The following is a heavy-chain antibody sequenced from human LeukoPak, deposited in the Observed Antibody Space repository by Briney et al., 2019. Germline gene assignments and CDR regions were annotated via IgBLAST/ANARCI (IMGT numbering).Heavy chain of an antibody. CDR1: GFTFSNYG. J-gene: IGHJ3*02. D-gene: IGHD6-19*01. CDR2: ISYDGSAK. CDR3: AKDRRQWLATGAFDI. Sequence: GGSLRLSCAASGFTFSNYGMHWVRQAPGKGLEWVAVISYDGSAKYYGDSVKGRFTISRDSSTNALYLQMNSLRPEDTAVYYCAKDRRQWLATGAFDIWGQGTMVTVSS. V-gene: IGHV3-30*18.